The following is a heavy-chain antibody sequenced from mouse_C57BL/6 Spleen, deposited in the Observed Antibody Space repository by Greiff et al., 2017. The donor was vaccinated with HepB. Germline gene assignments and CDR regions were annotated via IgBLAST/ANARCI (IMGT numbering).Heavy chain of an antibody. CDR3: ARKRTNWDVYYFDY. Sequence: QVHVKQPGTELVKPGPSVNLSCRAFGYPFPSSGWPWGKKRPGQGLEWIGNINPSNGGTNYKEKFKSKATLTVDKSSSTAYMQLSSLTSEDSAVYYCARKRTNWDVYYFDYWGQGTTLTVSS. D-gene: IGHD4-1*01. J-gene: IGHJ2*01. CDR2: INPSNGGT. CDR1: GYPFPSSG. V-gene: IGHV1-53*01.